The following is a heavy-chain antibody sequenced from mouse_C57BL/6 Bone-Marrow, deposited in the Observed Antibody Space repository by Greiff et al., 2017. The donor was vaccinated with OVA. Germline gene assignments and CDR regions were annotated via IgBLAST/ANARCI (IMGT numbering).Heavy chain of an antibody. CDR1: GYTFTDYE. CDR2: IDPETGGT. D-gene: IGHD2-4*01. J-gene: IGHJ2*01. V-gene: IGHV1-15*01. CDR3: TRLGYDYHFDY. Sequence: QVQLQQSGAELVRPGASVTLSCKASGYTFTDYEMHWVKQTPVHGLEWIGAIDPETGGTAYNQKFKGKAILTADKSSSTAYMELRSLTSEDSAVYYCTRLGYDYHFDYWGQGTTLTVSS.